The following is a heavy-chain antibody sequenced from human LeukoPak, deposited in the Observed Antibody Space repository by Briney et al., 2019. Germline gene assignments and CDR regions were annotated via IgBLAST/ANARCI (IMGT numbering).Heavy chain of an antibody. CDR1: GYTFTGYY. CDR2: INPNSGDT. V-gene: IGHV1-2*06. J-gene: IGHJ4*02. D-gene: IGHD6-19*01. CDR3: ARSPESSGWFFDY. Sequence: ASVKVSCKASGYTFTGYYMHWVRQAPGQGLEWMGRINPNSGDTNYAQKFQGRVTMTRDTSISTAYMELSRLRSDDTAVYYCARSPESSGWFFDYWGQGTLVTVSS.